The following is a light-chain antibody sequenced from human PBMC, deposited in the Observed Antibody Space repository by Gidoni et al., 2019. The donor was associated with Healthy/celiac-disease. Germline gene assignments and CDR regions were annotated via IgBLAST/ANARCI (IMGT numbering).Light chain of an antibody. J-gene: IGKJ1*01. CDR1: QCLLHSNGYNY. Sequence: DIVMPQSPLSLPVPPGEPASISCRSRQCLLHSNGYNYLDWYLQKPGQSPQLLIYLGSNRASGVPDRFSGSGSGTDFTLKISRVEAEDVGVYYCMQALQTLWTFGQGTKVEIK. V-gene: IGKV2-28*01. CDR3: MQALQTLWT. CDR2: LGS.